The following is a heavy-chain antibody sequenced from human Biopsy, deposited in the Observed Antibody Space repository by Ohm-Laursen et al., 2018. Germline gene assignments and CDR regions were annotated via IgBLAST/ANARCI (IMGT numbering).Heavy chain of an antibody. J-gene: IGHJ6*02. D-gene: IGHD4-11*01. CDR3: ARDSGILNYGNFKYYHYYGMDV. CDR2: IYYSVMT. V-gene: IGHV4-59*02. CDR1: GDSVTKYY. Sequence: GTLSLTWAVSGDSVTKYYWSWIRQPPGKGLEWIGHIYYSVMTNYNPSLQSRVSISVDTSRNQVSLTLSSVTTADTAVYYCARDSGILNYGNFKYYHYYGMDVWGQGTKVTVSS.